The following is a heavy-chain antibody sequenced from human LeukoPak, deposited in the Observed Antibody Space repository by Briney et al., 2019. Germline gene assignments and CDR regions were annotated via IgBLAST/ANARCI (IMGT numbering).Heavy chain of an antibody. CDR2: IYYSGST. Sequence: SETLSLTCTVSGGSLTSGGYYWSWIRQHPGNGMEWIGYIYYSGSTYYNPSLKSRVTISVHTSKNQFSLKLSSVTAADTAVYYCARGCSSTSCHYYYGMDVWGKGTTVTVSS. V-gene: IGHV4-31*03. CDR3: ARGCSSTSCHYYYGMDV. CDR1: GGSLTSGGYY. J-gene: IGHJ6*04. D-gene: IGHD2-2*01.